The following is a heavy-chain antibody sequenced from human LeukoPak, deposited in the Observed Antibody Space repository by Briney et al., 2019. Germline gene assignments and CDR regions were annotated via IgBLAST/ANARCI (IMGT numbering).Heavy chain of an antibody. CDR2: IYYSGST. V-gene: IGHV4-59*08. CDR3: ARHPFATPFDY. D-gene: IGHD2-15*01. Sequence: SETLSLTCTVSGGSISSYYWSWIRQPPGKGLEWIGYIYYSGSTNYNPSLKSRVTMSLDTSKNHFSLRLSSVTAADTAVYYCARHPFATPFDYWGPGTLVTVSS. CDR1: GGSISSYY. J-gene: IGHJ4*02.